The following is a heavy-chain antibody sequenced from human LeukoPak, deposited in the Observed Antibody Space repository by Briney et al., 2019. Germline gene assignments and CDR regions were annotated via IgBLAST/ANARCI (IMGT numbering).Heavy chain of an antibody. CDR3: ARVGRWDNYYYYGMDV. CDR1: GYTFTSYD. V-gene: IGHV1-8*01. J-gene: IGHJ6*02. CDR2: MNPNSGNI. D-gene: IGHD1-26*01. Sequence: ASVKVSCKDSGYTFTSYDINWVRQATGQGLEWMGWMNPNSGNIGYAQKFQGRVTMTRNTSISTAYMELSSLRSEDTAVYCCARVGRWDNYYYYGMDVWGQGTTVTVPS.